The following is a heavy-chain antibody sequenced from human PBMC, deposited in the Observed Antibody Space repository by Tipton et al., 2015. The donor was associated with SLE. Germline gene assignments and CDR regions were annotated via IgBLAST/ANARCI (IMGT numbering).Heavy chain of an antibody. CDR3: ARTNRLPYRVYFDS. D-gene: IGHD1-14*01. Sequence: LRLSCTVSGGSISSSSYYWGWIRQPPGKGLEWIGSIYYSGSTYYNPSLKSRVTISVDTSKNQFSLKLSSVTAADTAVYYCARTNRLPYRVYFDSWGQGTLVTVSS. CDR2: IYYSGST. J-gene: IGHJ4*02. V-gene: IGHV4-39*07. CDR1: GGSISSSSYY.